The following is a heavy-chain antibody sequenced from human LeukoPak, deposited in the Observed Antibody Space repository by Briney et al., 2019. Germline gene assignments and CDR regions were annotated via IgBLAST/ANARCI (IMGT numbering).Heavy chain of an antibody. J-gene: IGHJ4*02. V-gene: IGHV1-2*02. Sequence: ASVKVSCKASGYTFTGYYMHWVRQAPGQGLEWMGWINPNSGGTNYAQKFQGRVTMTRDTSISTAYMELSRLRSDDTAVYYCAVYSSSSPPFDYWGQGTLVTVSS. CDR1: GYTFTGYY. CDR2: INPNSGGT. CDR3: AVYSSSSPPFDY. D-gene: IGHD6-6*01.